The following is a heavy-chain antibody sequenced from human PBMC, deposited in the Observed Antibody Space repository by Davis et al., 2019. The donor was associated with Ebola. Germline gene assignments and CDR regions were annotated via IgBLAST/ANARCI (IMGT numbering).Heavy chain of an antibody. CDR1: GYTFTNYY. Sequence: ASVKVSCKASGYTFTNYYMHWVRQAPGQGLEWMGIINPSGGSTSYAQKFQGRVTMTRETSTSTVYMALSSLRSEDTAVYYCARGSSFVVWYWGQGTLVTVSS. CDR2: INPSGGST. CDR3: ARGSSFVVWY. V-gene: IGHV1-46*01. J-gene: IGHJ4*02. D-gene: IGHD3-16*01.